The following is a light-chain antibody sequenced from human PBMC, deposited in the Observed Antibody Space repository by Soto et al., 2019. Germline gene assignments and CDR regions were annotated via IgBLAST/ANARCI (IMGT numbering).Light chain of an antibody. Sequence: DIQMTQSPSSLSASVGDRVTITCRASLTVSNYLNWYQQQPGKAPKLLIHDASTLQSGVPSRFCASGSGTDFTLTITRLQSEDFATYYCQQTYSTPWTFGQGTRVEVK. J-gene: IGKJ1*01. CDR2: DAS. CDR3: QQTYSTPWT. V-gene: IGKV1-39*01. CDR1: LTVSNY.